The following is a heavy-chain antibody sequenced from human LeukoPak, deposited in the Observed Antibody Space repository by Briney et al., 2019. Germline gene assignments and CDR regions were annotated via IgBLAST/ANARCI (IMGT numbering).Heavy chain of an antibody. Sequence: GGSLRLSCAASGFTFSSYGMHWVRQAPGKGLEWVAFIRYDGSNKYYADSVKGRFTISRDNSKNTLYLQMNSLRAEDTAVYYCAKGGGCSSTSCPPYYYYYYMDVWGKGTTVTVSS. CDR2: IRYDGSNK. D-gene: IGHD2-2*01. CDR1: GFTFSSYG. J-gene: IGHJ6*03. V-gene: IGHV3-30*02. CDR3: AKGGGCSSTSCPPYYYYYYMDV.